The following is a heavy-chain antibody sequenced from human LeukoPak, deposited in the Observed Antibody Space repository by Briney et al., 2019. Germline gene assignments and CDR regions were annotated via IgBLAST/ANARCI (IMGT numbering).Heavy chain of an antibody. CDR1: GFTFSDYY. Sequence: GGSLRLSCAASGFTFSDYYMSWIRQAPGKGLEWVSHISTSGSIIYYADSVKGRFTISRDNAKSSLYLQMNSLRAEDTALYYCARDPWGKGRFDYWGQGTLVTVSS. CDR2: ISTSGSII. CDR3: ARDPWGKGRFDY. D-gene: IGHD7-27*01. J-gene: IGHJ4*02. V-gene: IGHV3-11*01.